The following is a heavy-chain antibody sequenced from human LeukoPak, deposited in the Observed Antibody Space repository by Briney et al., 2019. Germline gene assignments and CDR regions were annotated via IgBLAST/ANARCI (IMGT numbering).Heavy chain of an antibody. CDR2: ISGSGGST. D-gene: IGHD3-22*01. Sequence: GGSLRLSCAASGFTFNNYAMSWVRQAPGKGLDWVSGISGSGGSTYYADSVKGRLTISRDNSKNTLYLQMNRLRAEDTAVYYCANGFYDSSGYYYEYFDYWGQGTLVTVSS. V-gene: IGHV3-23*01. CDR3: ANGFYDSSGYYYEYFDY. CDR1: GFTFNNYA. J-gene: IGHJ4*02.